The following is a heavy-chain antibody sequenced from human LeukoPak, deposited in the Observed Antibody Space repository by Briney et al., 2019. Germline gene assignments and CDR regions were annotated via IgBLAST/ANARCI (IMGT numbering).Heavy chain of an antibody. J-gene: IGHJ4*02. CDR2: IYYSGST. CDR3: ARFATGGLYYFDY. V-gene: IGHV4-39*07. D-gene: IGHD6-19*01. Sequence: SETLSLTCTVSGASISSGGYSWGWIRQPPGKGLEWIATIYYSGSTYCNPSLKSRVTISVDTSKNQFSLKLSSVTAADTAVYYCARFATGGLYYFDYWGQGTLVIVSS. CDR1: GASISSGGYS.